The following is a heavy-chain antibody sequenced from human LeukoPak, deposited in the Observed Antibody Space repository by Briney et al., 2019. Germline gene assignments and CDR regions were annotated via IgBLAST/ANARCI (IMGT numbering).Heavy chain of an antibody. D-gene: IGHD3-22*01. Sequence: ASVKVSCKASGYTFTGHYMHWVRQAPGQGLEWMGRINTNTGSTNYAQNFQGRVTMTRDTSISTAYMELSRLRSDDTAVYYCARYYYDSSGYIDYWGQGTLVTVSS. CDR2: INTNTGST. J-gene: IGHJ4*02. CDR1: GYTFTGHY. V-gene: IGHV1-2*06. CDR3: ARYYYDSSGYIDY.